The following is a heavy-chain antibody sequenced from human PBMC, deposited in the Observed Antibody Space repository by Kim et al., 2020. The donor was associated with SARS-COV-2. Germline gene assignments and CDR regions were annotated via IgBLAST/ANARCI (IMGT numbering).Heavy chain of an antibody. CDR2: IYYSGST. Sequence: SETLSLTCTVSGGSVSSGSYYWSWIRQPPGKGLEWIGYIYYSGSTNYNPSLKSRVTISVDTSKNQFSLKLSSVTAADTAVYYCASRYFDWLYTGTDAFDIWGQGTMVTVSS. V-gene: IGHV4-61*01. CDR3: ASRYFDWLYTGTDAFDI. J-gene: IGHJ3*02. D-gene: IGHD3-9*01. CDR1: GGSVSSGSYY.